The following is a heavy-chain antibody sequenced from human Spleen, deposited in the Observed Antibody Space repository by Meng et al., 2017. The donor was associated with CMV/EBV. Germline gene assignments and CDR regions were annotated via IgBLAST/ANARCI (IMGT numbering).Heavy chain of an antibody. V-gene: IGHV3-20*04. CDR2: INWNGGST. D-gene: IGHD1-26*01. CDR1: GFTIDNYG. Sequence: GESLKISCVASGFTIDNYGMSWVRQVPGKGLEWVSGINWNGGSTGYGDAVKGRFTISRDNAKNSLYLQMNSLRVDDTAVYYCAKDQFSGSYYGHTPDSWGQGALVTVSS. J-gene: IGHJ4*02. CDR3: AKDQFSGSYYGHTPDS.